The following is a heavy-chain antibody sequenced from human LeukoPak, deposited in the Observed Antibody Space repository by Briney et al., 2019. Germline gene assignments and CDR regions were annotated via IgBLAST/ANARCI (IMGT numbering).Heavy chain of an antibody. D-gene: IGHD1-1*01. CDR1: GGSFSGYY. V-gene: IGHV4-34*01. CDR3: AIKLAWFDP. Sequence: SETLSLTCAVYGGSFSGYYWSWIRQPPGKGLEWIGEINHSGSTNYNPSLKSRVTISVDTSKNQFSLKLSSVTAADTAVYYCAIKLAWFDPWGQGTLVTVSS. CDR2: INHSGST. J-gene: IGHJ5*02.